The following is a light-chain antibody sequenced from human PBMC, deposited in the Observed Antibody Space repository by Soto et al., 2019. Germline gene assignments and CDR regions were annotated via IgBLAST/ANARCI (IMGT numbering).Light chain of an antibody. CDR3: CSYAGSSTFVV. CDR1: SSDVGSYNL. J-gene: IGLJ2*01. CDR2: EVS. V-gene: IGLV2-23*02. Sequence: QSALTQPASVSGSPGQSITISCTGASSDVGSYNLVSWYQQHPGKAPKLMIYEVSKRPSGVSNRFSGSKSGNTASLTISGLQPEDEADSYCCSYAGSSTFVVFGGGTKVTVL.